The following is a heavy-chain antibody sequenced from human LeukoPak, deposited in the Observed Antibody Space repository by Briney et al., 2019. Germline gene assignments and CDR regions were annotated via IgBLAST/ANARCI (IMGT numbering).Heavy chain of an antibody. D-gene: IGHD2-15*01. CDR1: GGTFSSYA. CDR2: IIPILGIA. Sequence: GASVKVSCKASGGTFSSYAISWVRQAPGRGLEWMGRIIPILGIANYAQKFQGRVTITADKSTSTAYMELSSLRSEDTAVYYCGGGSSSYYYYYYGMDVWGQGTTVTVSS. V-gene: IGHV1-69*04. CDR3: GGGSSSYYYYYYGMDV. J-gene: IGHJ6*02.